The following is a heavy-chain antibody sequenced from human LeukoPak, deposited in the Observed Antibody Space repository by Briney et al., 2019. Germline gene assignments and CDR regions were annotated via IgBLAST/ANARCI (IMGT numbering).Heavy chain of an antibody. CDR1: GGTFSSYA. D-gene: IGHD2-2*01. V-gene: IGHV1-69*05. Sequence: GASVKVSCKASGGTFSSYAISWVRQAPGQGLEWMGGIIPIFGTANYAQKFQGRVTITTDESTSTAYMELSSLRSEDTAVYYCARGEVPAATAYYMDVWGKGTTVTVSS. J-gene: IGHJ6*03. CDR3: ARGEVPAATAYYMDV. CDR2: IIPIFGTA.